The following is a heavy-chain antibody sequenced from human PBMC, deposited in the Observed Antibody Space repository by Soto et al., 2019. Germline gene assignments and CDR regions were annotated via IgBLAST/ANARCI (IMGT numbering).Heavy chain of an antibody. CDR3: ARLGGIVDTGTWIQ. Sequence: SGESLKISCKASGYRFSTYWIGWVHQRPGKGPEWMAIIYPGDSDTRENPSFQGQVTISADKSSNTVHLQWRSLKASDTAIYYCARLGGIVDTGTWIQWGQGTPVTVSS. CDR2: IYPGDSDT. D-gene: IGHD1-26*01. V-gene: IGHV5-51*07. CDR1: GYRFSTYW. J-gene: IGHJ4*02.